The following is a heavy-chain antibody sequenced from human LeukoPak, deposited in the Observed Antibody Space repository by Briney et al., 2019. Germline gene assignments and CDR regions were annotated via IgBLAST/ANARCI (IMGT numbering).Heavy chain of an antibody. J-gene: IGHJ4*02. CDR3: ARVSVDTAMVTPSGLDY. V-gene: IGHV3-21*01. CDR2: ISSSSSYI. CDR1: GFTFSSYS. D-gene: IGHD5-18*01. Sequence: PGGSLRLSCAASGFTFSSYSMNWVRQAPGKGLEWVSSISSSSSYIYYADSVKGRFTISRDNAKNSLYLQMNSLRAEDTAVYYCARVSVDTAMVTPSGLDYWGQGTLVTVSS.